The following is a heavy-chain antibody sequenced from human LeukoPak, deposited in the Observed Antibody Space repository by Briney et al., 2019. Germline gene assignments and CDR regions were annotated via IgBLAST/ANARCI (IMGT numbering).Heavy chain of an antibody. Sequence: GGSLRLSCAVSGFTFSSYAMSWVRQAPGKGLEWVSSISGSGVSTYYADSVKGRFTISRENSKNKMYLQMYNLRAEDTAEYYCAKDQRGYYDSVIDLDYWGQGTLVTVSS. J-gene: IGHJ4*02. D-gene: IGHD3-22*01. CDR3: AKDQRGYYDSVIDLDY. V-gene: IGHV3-23*01. CDR1: GFTFSSYA. CDR2: ISGSGVST.